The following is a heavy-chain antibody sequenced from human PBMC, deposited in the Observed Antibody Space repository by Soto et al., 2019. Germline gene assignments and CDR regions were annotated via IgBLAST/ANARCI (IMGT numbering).Heavy chain of an antibody. V-gene: IGHV3-23*01. Sequence: GGSLRLSCTASGFTLSSYGMSWVRQAPGKGLEWVSGISGSDGSTYYADSVKGRFTISRDNSKSTLYVQMNSLRAEDTAVYYCAKDFKALDAFDVWGQGAMVTVSS. CDR1: GFTLSSYG. CDR2: ISGSDGST. J-gene: IGHJ3*01. CDR3: AKDFKALDAFDV.